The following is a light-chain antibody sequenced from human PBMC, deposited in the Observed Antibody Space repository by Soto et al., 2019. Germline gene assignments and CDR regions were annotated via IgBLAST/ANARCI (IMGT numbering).Light chain of an antibody. J-gene: IGKJ1*01. V-gene: IGKV1-17*01. CDR2: AAS. CDR3: LQHTYLWT. CDR1: QDISNN. Sequence: DIQITHSPSSLSASVGDSVTITCRASQDISNNLGWFQQKPGKAPKRLIYAASSLQSGVPSRFSGSGSGTEFTLTISSLQPEDFATYYCLQHTYLWTFGQGTKVDIK.